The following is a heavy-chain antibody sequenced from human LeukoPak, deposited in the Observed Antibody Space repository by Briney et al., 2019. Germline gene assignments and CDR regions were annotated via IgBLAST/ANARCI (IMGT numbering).Heavy chain of an antibody. D-gene: IGHD3-22*01. CDR2: IRSSDNYT. Sequence: GGSLRLSCAASGFTFSSYTMHWVRQAPGKGLEWVSSIRSSDNYTHYADAVKGRFTLSRDNAKSSLFLQMNSLRVEDTAVYYCARDAAIVVDLWNAFDIWGQGTMVIVSS. CDR3: ARDAAIVVDLWNAFDI. V-gene: IGHV3-21*06. CDR1: GFTFSSYT. J-gene: IGHJ3*02.